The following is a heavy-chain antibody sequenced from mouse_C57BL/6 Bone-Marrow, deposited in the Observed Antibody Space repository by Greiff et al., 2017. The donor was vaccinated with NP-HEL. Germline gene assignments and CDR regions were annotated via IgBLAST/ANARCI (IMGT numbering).Heavy chain of an antibody. V-gene: IGHV5-2*01. CDR3: ASYGSSYDYFDY. CDR1: EYEFPSHD. Sequence: DVMLVESGGGLVQPGESLKLSCESNEYEFPSHDMSWVRKTPEKRLALVAAINSDGGSTYYPDTMERRFIISRDNTKKTLYLQMSSLRSEDTALYYCASYGSSYDYFDYWGQGTTLTVSS. J-gene: IGHJ2*01. CDR2: INSDGGST. D-gene: IGHD1-1*01.